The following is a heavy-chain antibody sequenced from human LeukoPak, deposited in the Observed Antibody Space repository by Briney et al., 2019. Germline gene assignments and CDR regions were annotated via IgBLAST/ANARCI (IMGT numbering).Heavy chain of an antibody. Sequence: GGSLSLFCVASGFRFRTYAMSWVRQAPGKGLEWVSGISGSGVDTHYADSVKGRFRISRDNSQNTLYLQLSSLRAEDTAVYYCASGTYRLGDYWGLGTLVTVSS. V-gene: IGHV3-23*01. J-gene: IGHJ4*02. CDR2: ISGSGVDT. CDR3: ASGTYRLGDY. D-gene: IGHD3-10*01. CDR1: GFRFRTYA.